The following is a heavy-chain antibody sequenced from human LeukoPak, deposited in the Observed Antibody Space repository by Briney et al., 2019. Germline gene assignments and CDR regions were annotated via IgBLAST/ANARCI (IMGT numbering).Heavy chain of an antibody. CDR3: ARGVHSYYFDY. J-gene: IGHJ4*02. CDR1: GDSVSSDSAA. CDR2: TYYRSKWYN. D-gene: IGHD2-15*01. Sequence: SQTLSLTCAISGDSVSSDSAAWRWIRQSPSRGLEWLGRTYYRSKWYNEYAISVKSRITINPDTSKNQFSLQLNSVTPEDTAVYYCARGVHSYYFDYWGQGTLVTVSS. V-gene: IGHV6-1*01.